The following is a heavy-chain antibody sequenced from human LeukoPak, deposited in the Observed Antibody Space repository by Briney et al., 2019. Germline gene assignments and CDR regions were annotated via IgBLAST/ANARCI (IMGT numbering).Heavy chain of an antibody. V-gene: IGHV4-61*01. CDR3: ARDPATATYYYYYGMDV. CDR2: IYYSGST. Sequence: SETLSLTCTVSGGSVSSGSYYWGWIRQPPGKGLEWIGYIYYSGSTNYNPSLKSRVTISVDTSKNQFSLKLSSVTAADTAVYYCARDPATATYYYYYGMDVWGQGTTVTVSS. J-gene: IGHJ6*02. CDR1: GGSVSSGSYY. D-gene: IGHD4-11*01.